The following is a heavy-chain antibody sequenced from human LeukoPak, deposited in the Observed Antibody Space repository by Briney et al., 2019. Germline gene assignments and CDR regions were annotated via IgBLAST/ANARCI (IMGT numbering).Heavy chain of an antibody. CDR2: INPSGGST. D-gene: IGHD4-23*01. CDR1: GYTFTSYY. V-gene: IGHV1-46*01. CDR3: ARDGLASTVVTPYYYYGMDV. Sequence: GASVKVSCKASGYTFTSYYMHWVRQAPGQGLEWMGIINPSGGSTSYAQKFQGRVTMTRDTSTSTVYMELSSLRSEDTAVYYCARDGLASTVVTPYYYYGMDVWGQGTTVTVSS. J-gene: IGHJ6*02.